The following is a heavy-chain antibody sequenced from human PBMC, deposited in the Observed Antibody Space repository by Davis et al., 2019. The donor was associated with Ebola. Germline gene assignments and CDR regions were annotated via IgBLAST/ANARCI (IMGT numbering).Heavy chain of an antibody. Sequence: GESLKISCAASGFSFSSYGMHWVRQAPGKGLEWVAFKWYDGSNKYYADSVKGRFTISRDSSKNTLYLQLNSLRPEDTAVYYCAREHLRIAADYWGQGTLVTVSS. CDR2: KWYDGSNK. CDR3: AREHLRIAADY. D-gene: IGHD6-6*01. V-gene: IGHV3-30*02. J-gene: IGHJ4*02. CDR1: GFSFSSYG.